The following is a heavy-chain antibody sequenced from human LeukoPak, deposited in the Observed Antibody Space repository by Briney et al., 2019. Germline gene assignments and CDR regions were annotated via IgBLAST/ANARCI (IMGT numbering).Heavy chain of an antibody. V-gene: IGHV1-18*01. CDR2: ISAHNGNT. D-gene: IGHD2-15*01. CDR1: GYIFSNYG. J-gene: IGHJ4*02. CDR3: AREWYCSGGSCYSGAPDY. Sequence: ASVKVSCKASGYIFSNYGISWVRQAPGQGLEWMGWISAHNGNTDYAQRFQGRVTMTTDTSMGTAYMELTSLRSDDTAVYYCAREWYCSGGSCYSGAPDYWGQGTLVTVSS.